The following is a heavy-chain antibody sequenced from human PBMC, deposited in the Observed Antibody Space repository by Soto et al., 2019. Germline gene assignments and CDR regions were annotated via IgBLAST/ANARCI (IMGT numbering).Heavy chain of an antibody. V-gene: IGHV3-23*01. J-gene: IGHJ6*02. CDR1: GFTFNNYA. CDR3: AKDEAEGGFTYGFFYSYGLDV. D-gene: IGHD5-18*01. Sequence: EVQLLESGGGLVQPGGSLRLSCAASGFTFNNYAMSWVRQPPGRGLEWVSATDTSGGSTYYADSVKGRFTVSRDNSRNTLHLQMNGLRAEDTAVYYCAKDEAEGGFTYGFFYSYGLDVWGQGTTVTVSS. CDR2: TDTSGGST.